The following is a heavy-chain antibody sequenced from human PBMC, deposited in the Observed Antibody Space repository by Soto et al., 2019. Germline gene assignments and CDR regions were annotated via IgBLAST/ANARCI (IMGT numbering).Heavy chain of an antibody. CDR2: ISGSGGST. CDR1: GFTFSSYA. D-gene: IGHD5-12*01. J-gene: IGHJ4*01. CDR3: AKVSSSFLGGLVGYGGYGHYFDY. Sequence: GGSLRLSCAASGFTFSSYAMSWVRQAPGKGLEWVSAISGSGGSTYYADSVKGRFTISRDNSKNTLYLQMNSLRAEDTAVYYCAKVSSSFLGGLVGYGGYGHYFDYWGHGTLVTVSS. V-gene: IGHV3-23*01.